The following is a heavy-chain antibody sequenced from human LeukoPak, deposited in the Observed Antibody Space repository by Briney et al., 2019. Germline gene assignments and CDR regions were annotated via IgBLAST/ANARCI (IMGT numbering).Heavy chain of an antibody. V-gene: IGHV4-59*08. D-gene: IGHD6-19*01. Sequence: PSETLSLTCTVSGDSITSYYWSWMRQPPGKGLEWIGYFSYSGSTNYNPSLKSRVTISVDTSKNQFSLKLSSVTAADTAVYYCARLYYSSGWPRGFDYWGQGTLVTVSS. CDR1: GDSITSYY. CDR3: ARLYYSSGWPRGFDY. J-gene: IGHJ4*02. CDR2: FSYSGST.